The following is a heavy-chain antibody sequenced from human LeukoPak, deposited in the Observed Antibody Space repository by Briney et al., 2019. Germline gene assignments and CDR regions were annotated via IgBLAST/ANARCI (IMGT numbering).Heavy chain of an antibody. Sequence: ASVKVSCKASGYTFTGYYMHWVRQAPGQGLEWMGWINPNSGGTNYAQKFQGWVNMTRDTSISTAYMELSRLRSDDTAVYYCARVIAAAGTGWFDPWGQGTLVTVSS. V-gene: IGHV1-2*04. CDR1: GYTFTGYY. CDR2: INPNSGGT. CDR3: ARVIAAAGTGWFDP. D-gene: IGHD6-13*01. J-gene: IGHJ5*02.